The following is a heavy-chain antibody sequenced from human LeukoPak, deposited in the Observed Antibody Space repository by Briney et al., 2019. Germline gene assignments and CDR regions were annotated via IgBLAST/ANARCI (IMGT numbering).Heavy chain of an antibody. D-gene: IGHD6-13*01. J-gene: IGHJ5*02. Sequence: ASVKVSCKASGYTFTSYDINWVRQATGQGLEWMGWMNPNSGNTGYAQKFQGRVTMTRNTSISTAYMELSSLRSEDTAVYYCARGLAAAGTRWFDPWGQGTLVTVSP. CDR2: MNPNSGNT. CDR3: ARGLAAAGTRWFDP. CDR1: GYTFTSYD. V-gene: IGHV1-8*01.